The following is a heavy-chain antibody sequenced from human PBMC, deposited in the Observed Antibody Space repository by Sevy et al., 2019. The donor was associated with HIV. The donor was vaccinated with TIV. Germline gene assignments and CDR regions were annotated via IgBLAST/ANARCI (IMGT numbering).Heavy chain of an antibody. V-gene: IGHV4-59*01. CDR2: IYYSGST. Sequence: SETLSLTCSVSGGSMNLYYWSWIRQPPGKGLEWIGFIYYSGSTNYNPSLKSRVTISVDTSENQFSPNLSSVTAADTAVYYCARVGFNWNDVDYWGQGTLVTVSS. J-gene: IGHJ4*02. D-gene: IGHD1-20*01. CDR1: GGSMNLYY. CDR3: ARVGFNWNDVDY.